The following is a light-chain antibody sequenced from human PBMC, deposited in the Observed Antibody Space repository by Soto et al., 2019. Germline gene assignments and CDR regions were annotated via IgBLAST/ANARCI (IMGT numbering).Light chain of an antibody. Sequence: EIVLTQSPGTLSLSPGERATLSCRASQSVSSSYLAWYQQKPGQAPRLLIYGASGRATGIPDRFSGSGSGTDFTLTISRLEPEDFAVYYCQQYGSFTFGPGTKVDIK. CDR3: QQYGSFT. CDR1: QSVSSSY. J-gene: IGKJ3*01. V-gene: IGKV3-20*01. CDR2: GAS.